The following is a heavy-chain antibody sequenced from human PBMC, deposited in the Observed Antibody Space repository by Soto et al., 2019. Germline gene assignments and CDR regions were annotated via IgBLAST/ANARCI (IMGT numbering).Heavy chain of an antibody. J-gene: IGHJ6*02. CDR3: ARERGGGFGDV. CDR1: GFTFSSYY. CDR2: ITSDGSST. Sequence: EVQLVESGGGLVQPGGSLRLSCAASGFTFSSYYMNWVHQAPGKGLVWVARITSDGSSTTYADSVKGRFTISRDNAKNTLYLQMNSLRAEDTAVYSCARERGGGFGDVWGQGTTVTVSS. V-gene: IGHV3-74*01. D-gene: IGHD3-10*01.